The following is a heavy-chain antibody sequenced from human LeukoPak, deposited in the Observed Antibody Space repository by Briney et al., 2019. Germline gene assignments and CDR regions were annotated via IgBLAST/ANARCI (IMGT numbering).Heavy chain of an antibody. V-gene: IGHV1-69*13. J-gene: IGHJ6*03. CDR2: FIPMFGTA. CDR3: AGHVGYCSSTSCHLYYLDV. Sequence: RASVKVSCKASGGTFSRFAISWVRQAPGQGLEWMGGFIPMFGTANYAQKFHGRVTITADESTSTDYMELHSLTYDDTAVYYCAGHVGYCSSTSCHLYYLDVWGKGTTVTVSS. D-gene: IGHD2-2*01. CDR1: GGTFSRFA.